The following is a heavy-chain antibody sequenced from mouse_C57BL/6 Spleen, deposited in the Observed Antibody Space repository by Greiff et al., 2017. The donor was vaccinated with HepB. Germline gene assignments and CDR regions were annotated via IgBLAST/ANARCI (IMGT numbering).Heavy chain of an antibody. Sequence: EVHLVESGGGLVKPGGSLKLSCAASGFTFSDYGMHWVRQAPEKGLEWVAYISSGSSTIYYADTVKGRFTISRDNAKNTLFLQMTSLRSEDTAMYDCARTTAWYFDVWGTGTTVTVSS. CDR1: GFTFSDYG. D-gene: IGHD1-2*01. V-gene: IGHV5-17*01. J-gene: IGHJ1*03. CDR2: ISSGSSTI. CDR3: ARTTAWYFDV.